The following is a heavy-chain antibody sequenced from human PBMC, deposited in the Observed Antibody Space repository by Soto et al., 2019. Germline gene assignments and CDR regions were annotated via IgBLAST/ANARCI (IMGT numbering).Heavy chain of an antibody. Sequence: EVQLLESGGGLVQPGGSLRLSCAASGFTFSSYAMSWVRQAPGKELEWVSAISGSGGSTYYADSVKGRFTISRDNSKNTLYLQMNSLRAEDTAVYYCAKAREIDYGDYVVFGYFDYWGQGTLVTVSS. CDR1: GFTFSSYA. J-gene: IGHJ4*02. CDR3: AKAREIDYGDYVVFGYFDY. CDR2: ISGSGGST. D-gene: IGHD4-17*01. V-gene: IGHV3-23*01.